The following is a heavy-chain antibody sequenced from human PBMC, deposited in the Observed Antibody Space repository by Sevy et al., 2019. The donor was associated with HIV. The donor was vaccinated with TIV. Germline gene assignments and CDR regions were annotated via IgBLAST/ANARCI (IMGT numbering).Heavy chain of an antibody. D-gene: IGHD1-26*01. Sequence: GGSLRLSCAASGFTFSNAWMSWVRQAPGKGLEWVGRIKSKTDGGTTDYAEPVKGSFTISRDDSKNTPYLQMNSLKTEDTAVYYCTTVGELLSYYYYYMDVWGKGTTVTVSS. CDR3: TTVGELLSYYYYYMDV. V-gene: IGHV3-15*01. J-gene: IGHJ6*03. CDR2: IKSKTDGGTT. CDR1: GFTFSNAW.